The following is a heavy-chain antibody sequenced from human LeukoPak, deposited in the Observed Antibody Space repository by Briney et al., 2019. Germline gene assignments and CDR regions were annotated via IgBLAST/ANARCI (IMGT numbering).Heavy chain of an antibody. V-gene: IGHV1-18*01. J-gene: IGHJ4*02. CDR1: GFTLNTYD. CDR2: ITAYNGNT. CDR3: ARSGGYYDFWTDYFFHF. D-gene: IGHD3-3*01. Sequence: ASVKVSCKASGFTLNTYDITWVRQAPGQGLEWMGWITAYNGNTNYAQKLQGRVTMTTDTSTSTAYMELRSLRSDDTAMYYCARSGGYYDFWTDYFFHFWGQGTLVTVSS.